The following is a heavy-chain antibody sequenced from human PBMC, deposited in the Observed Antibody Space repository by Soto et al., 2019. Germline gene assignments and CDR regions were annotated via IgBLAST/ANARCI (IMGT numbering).Heavy chain of an antibody. J-gene: IGHJ5*01. CDR2: IFYTGRT. D-gene: IGHD3-22*01. V-gene: IGHV4-39*01. CDR3: TRHHPHHYDSNGYFDY. Sequence: SETLCLPCTVSAGSISTIIYYWGRIRQSQGKGLEWIGTIFYTGRTYYNPSLESRVTLSVDTSKNQFSLHLTSVTAADTAVYYCTRHHPHHYDSNGYFDYWGHGTLVTVSS. CDR1: AGSISTIIYY.